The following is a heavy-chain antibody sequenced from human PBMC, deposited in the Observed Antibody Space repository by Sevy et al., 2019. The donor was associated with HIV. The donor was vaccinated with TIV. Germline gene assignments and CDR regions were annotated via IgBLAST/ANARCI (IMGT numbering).Heavy chain of an antibody. Sequence: SDTLSLTCAVYGGSFSGYYWNWIRQTPGKGLEGIGEINHSGSTNYNPSLKSRVTISVDTSKNQFSLRLNSVTAADTAVYYCARAPPVVVVPGAPRWFDPWGQGTLVTVSS. CDR2: INHSGST. CDR3: ARAPPVVVVPGAPRWFDP. V-gene: IGHV4-34*01. D-gene: IGHD2-2*01. J-gene: IGHJ5*02. CDR1: GGSFSGYY.